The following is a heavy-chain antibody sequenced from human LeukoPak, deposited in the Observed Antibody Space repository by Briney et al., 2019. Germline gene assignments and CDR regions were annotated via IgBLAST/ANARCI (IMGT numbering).Heavy chain of an antibody. J-gene: IGHJ4*02. D-gene: IGHD6-13*01. CDR3: AKDLSIAADDSDY. CDR2: IKSKTDGGTT. CDR1: GFTFSNAW. V-gene: IGHV3-15*01. Sequence: PGGSLRLSCAASGFTFSNAWMSWVRQAPGKGLEWVGRIKSKTDGGTTDYAAPVKGRFTISRDDSKNTLYLQMNSLKTEDTAVYYCAKDLSIAADDSDYWGQGTLVTVSS.